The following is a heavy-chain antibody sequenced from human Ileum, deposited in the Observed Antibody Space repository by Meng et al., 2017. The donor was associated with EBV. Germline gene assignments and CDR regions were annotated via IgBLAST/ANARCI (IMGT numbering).Heavy chain of an antibody. CDR2: IYYSGST. CDR3: ARGGWSLDY. J-gene: IGHJ4*02. D-gene: IGHD2-15*01. V-gene: IGHV4-59*08. CDR1: GVYISSYY. Sequence: GPGHEAGTALVKPSVTLALTCTASGVYISSYYWSWIRQPLGKVLVWIGYIYYSGSTNYYPSLKSRVTISVATSKNQVSLNLSSVTAADTAVYNCARGGWSLDYWGQETLVTVSS.